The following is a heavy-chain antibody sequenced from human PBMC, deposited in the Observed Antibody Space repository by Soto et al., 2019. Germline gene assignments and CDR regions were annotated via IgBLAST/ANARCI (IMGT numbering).Heavy chain of an antibody. CDR1: GGPFSGYY. J-gene: IGHJ1*01. CDR3: ARGIVVGAGYDD. Sequence: QVQLQQWGAGLLKPSETLSLTSAASGGPFSGYYWSWIRQPPGKGLAWIGEINHIGSTNYNPSLKSRVTISVDTSKNQFARKLSSVHAAGTSVYYCARGIVVGAGYDDWGQGTLVTVSS. CDR2: INHIGST. V-gene: IGHV4-34*01. D-gene: IGHD3-3*01.